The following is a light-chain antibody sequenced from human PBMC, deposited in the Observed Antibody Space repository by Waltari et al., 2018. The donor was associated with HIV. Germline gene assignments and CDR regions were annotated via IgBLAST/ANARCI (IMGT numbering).Light chain of an antibody. V-gene: IGLV2-18*02. CDR3: SSYTINSTLV. Sequence: QSALTQPPSVSGSPGQSVTISCTGTRSDIGSYDRVPWYQQPPGTAPKLMISEVNNRPSGVPDRFSGSKSGNTASLTISGLQAEDEADYFCSSYTINSTLVFGGGTKVTVL. J-gene: IGLJ2*01. CDR2: EVN. CDR1: RSDIGSYDR.